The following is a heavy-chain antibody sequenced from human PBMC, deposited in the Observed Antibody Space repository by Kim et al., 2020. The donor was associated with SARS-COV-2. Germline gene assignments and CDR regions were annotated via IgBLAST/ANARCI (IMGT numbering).Heavy chain of an antibody. CDR1: GFTFDDYA. CDR2: ISGDGGST. V-gene: IGHV3-43*02. D-gene: IGHD3-10*01. Sequence: GGSLRLSCAASGFTFDDYAMHWVRQAPGKGLEWVSLISGDGGSTYYADSVKGRFTISRDNSKNSLYLQMNSLRTEDTALYYCAKDMGSGSYYTPRDYYYGMDVWGQGTTVTVSS. CDR3: AKDMGSGSYYTPRDYYYGMDV. J-gene: IGHJ6*02.